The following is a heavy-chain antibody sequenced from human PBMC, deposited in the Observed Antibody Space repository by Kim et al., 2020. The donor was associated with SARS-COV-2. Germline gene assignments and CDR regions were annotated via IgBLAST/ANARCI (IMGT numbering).Heavy chain of an antibody. V-gene: IGHV3-23*01. D-gene: IGHD3-22*01. J-gene: IGHJ4*01. CDR3: AKDGAHYYDGTFDY. Sequence: YADSVNGRFTISRDNSKNTLYLQMNSLRAEDTAVYYCAKDGAHYYDGTFDYWGQGSLVTVSS.